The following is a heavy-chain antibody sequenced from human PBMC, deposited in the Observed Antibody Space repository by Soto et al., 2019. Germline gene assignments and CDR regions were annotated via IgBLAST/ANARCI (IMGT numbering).Heavy chain of an antibody. CDR3: SKGGGGKRGRSYYYHNGMGA. CDR2: ISGSGGST. D-gene: IGHD3-16*01. Sequence: PVGSLRLSSAASGLTFSSYAMSWVRQAPGKGLEWVSTISGSGGSTYYADSVKGRFTIFRDNSKNTLYLQMNSLRAEDTAVYYCSKGGGGKRGRSYYYHNGMGAWGQGTTVTVSS. J-gene: IGHJ6*02. CDR1: GLTFSSYA. V-gene: IGHV3-23*01.